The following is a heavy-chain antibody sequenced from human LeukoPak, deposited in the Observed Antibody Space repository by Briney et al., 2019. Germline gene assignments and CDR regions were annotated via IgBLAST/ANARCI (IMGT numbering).Heavy chain of an antibody. D-gene: IGHD6-19*01. V-gene: IGHV1-2*02. CDR1: GYTFTGYY. J-gene: IGHJ4*02. CDR2: INPNSGGT. CDR3: ARAGSSGWVAVLDY. Sequence: GASVKVSCKASGYTFTGYYMHWVRQAPGQGLEWMGWINPNSGGTNYAQKFQGRVTITRDTSASTAYMELSSLRSEDTAVYYCARAGSSGWVAVLDYWGQGTLVTVSS.